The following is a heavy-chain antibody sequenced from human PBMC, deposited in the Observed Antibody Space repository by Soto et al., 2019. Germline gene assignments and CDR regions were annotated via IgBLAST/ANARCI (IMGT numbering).Heavy chain of an antibody. J-gene: IGHJ6*02. CDR3: ARDHATIFGGDYYYYGMDV. CDR2: IYYSGST. D-gene: IGHD3-3*01. Sequence: SETLSLTCTVSGGSISSGGYYWSWIRQHPGKGLEWIGYIYYSGSTYYNPSLKSRVTISVDTSKNQFSLKLSSVTAADTAVYYCARDHATIFGGDYYYYGMDVWGQGTTVTVYS. V-gene: IGHV4-31*03. CDR1: GGSISSGGYY.